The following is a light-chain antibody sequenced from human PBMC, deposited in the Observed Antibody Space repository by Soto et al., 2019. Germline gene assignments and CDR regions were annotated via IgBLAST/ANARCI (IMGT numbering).Light chain of an antibody. CDR1: QAIDSW. J-gene: IGKJ1*01. Sequence: DIQMTQSPSSVSASVGDRVTITCRASQAIDSWLAWYQQKPGEAPKLLIFTGSLLHSGVPPRFSGSGSGTDFTLTISSLQPQDFATYYCQQTLSFPPTFVQGTKVDIK. CDR2: TGS. CDR3: QQTLSFPPT. V-gene: IGKV1-12*01.